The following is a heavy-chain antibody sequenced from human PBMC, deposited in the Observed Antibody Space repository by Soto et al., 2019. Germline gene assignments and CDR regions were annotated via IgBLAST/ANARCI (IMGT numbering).Heavy chain of an antibody. CDR2: IDPSDSYT. J-gene: IGHJ6*02. CDR1: GYSFTSYW. Sequence: RGESLKISCKGSGYSFTSYWISWVRQMPGKGLEWMGRIDPSDSYTNYSPSFQGHVTISADKSISTAYLQWSSLKASDTAMYYCATTVVTDYYYYYGMDVWGQGTTVTVSS. V-gene: IGHV5-10-1*01. D-gene: IGHD3-22*01. CDR3: ATTVVTDYYYYYGMDV.